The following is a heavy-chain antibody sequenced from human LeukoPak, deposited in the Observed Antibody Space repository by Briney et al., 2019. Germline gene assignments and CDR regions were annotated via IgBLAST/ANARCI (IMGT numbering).Heavy chain of an antibody. CDR3: ARGRVVVVAATLGAFDI. V-gene: IGHV4-4*09. D-gene: IGHD2-15*01. J-gene: IGHJ3*02. CDR2: IYFTLGRF. Sequence: ASETLSLTCTVSGGPITNYFWSWIRQPPGKGLEWIGYIYFTLGRFYYNPALKSRVSMSLDTSRSQFSLNLTSVTAADTAVYYCARGRVVVVAATLGAFDIWGQGTMVTVSS. CDR1: GGPITNYF.